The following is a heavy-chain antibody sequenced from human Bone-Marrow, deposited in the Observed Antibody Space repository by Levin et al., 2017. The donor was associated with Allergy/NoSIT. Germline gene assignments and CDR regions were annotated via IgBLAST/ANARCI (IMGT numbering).Heavy chain of an antibody. CDR1: DGSISSYY. J-gene: IGHJ4*02. Sequence: TLSLTCTVSDGSISSYYWSWIRQPPGKGLEWIGYIKYSGSTNYSPSLKSRVTISLDTSQNQFSLRLSSVTAADTAVYYCARHRDAYNSFDYWGQGTLVTVSS. CDR3: ARHRDAYNSFDY. CDR2: IKYSGST. V-gene: IGHV4-59*08. D-gene: IGHD5-24*01.